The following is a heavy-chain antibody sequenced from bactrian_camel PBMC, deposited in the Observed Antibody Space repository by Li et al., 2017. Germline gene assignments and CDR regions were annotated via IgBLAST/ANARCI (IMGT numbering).Heavy chain of an antibody. CDR3: EKGSL. V-gene: IGHV3S10*01. Sequence: VQLVESGGALVRPGESLTLTCVASGFNISGYGITWERQAPGDQSRWVGTINSDNTPHYRDDSVKGLFVISRDNANNIVYLHLTHLKIEDTAMYYCEKGSLRGQGTQVTVS. CDR2: INSDNTP. D-gene: IGHD5*01. CDR1: GFNISGYG. J-gene: IGHJ4*01.